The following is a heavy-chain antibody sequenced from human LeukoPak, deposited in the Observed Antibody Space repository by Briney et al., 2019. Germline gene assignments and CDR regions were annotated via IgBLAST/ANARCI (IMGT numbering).Heavy chain of an antibody. CDR1: GFTFSSYG. CDR2: IRYDGSNK. V-gene: IGHV3-30*02. D-gene: IGHD3-16*02. J-gene: IGHJ3*02. Sequence: GGSLRLSCAASGFTFSSYGMHWVRQAPGKGLEWVAFIRYDGSNKYYADSVKGRFTISRDNAKNSLYLQMNSLRAEDTAVYYGARVGLYADAFDIWGQGTMVTVSS. CDR3: ARVGLYADAFDI.